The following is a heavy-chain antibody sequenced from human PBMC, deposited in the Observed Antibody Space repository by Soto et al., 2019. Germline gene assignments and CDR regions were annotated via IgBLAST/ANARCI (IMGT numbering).Heavy chain of an antibody. Sequence: QVTLKESGPVLVKPTETLTLTCTVSGFSLSNARMGVSWIRQPPGKALEWLAHIFSNDEKSYSTSLKSRLTISKDTSKSQVVLTMTNMDPVDTATYSCARMSPGGLGYWGQGTLVTVSS. CDR3: ARMSPGGLGY. J-gene: IGHJ4*02. CDR1: GFSLSNARMG. V-gene: IGHV2-26*01. D-gene: IGHD1-1*01. CDR2: IFSNDEK.